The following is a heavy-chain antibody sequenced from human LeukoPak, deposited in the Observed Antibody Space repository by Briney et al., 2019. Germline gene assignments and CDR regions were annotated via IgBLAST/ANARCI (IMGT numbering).Heavy chain of an antibody. CDR2: IYYSGSA. CDR3: ASRIAAAGTAYFGF. J-gene: IGHJ4*02. Sequence: TSETLSLTCTVSGGSISSSSYYWGWIRQPPGKGLERIGTIYYSGSADYNPSLKSRVTISVDTSKNQFSLKLSSVTAADTAVYYCASRIAAAGTAYFGFWGQGILVTVSS. D-gene: IGHD6-13*01. CDR1: GGSISSSSYY. V-gene: IGHV4-39*01.